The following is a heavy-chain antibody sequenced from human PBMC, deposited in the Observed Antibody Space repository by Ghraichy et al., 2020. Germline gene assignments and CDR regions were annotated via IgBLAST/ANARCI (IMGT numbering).Heavy chain of an antibody. CDR2: IIPIFGTA. Sequence: SVKVSCKASGGTFRSYAIIWVRQSPRQGLEWMGGIIPIFGTANYAQKFQGRVTITADESTSTAYMELSSLRSEDTAVYYCARGYYDSSGYPDYWGQGTLVTVSS. V-gene: IGHV1-69*13. D-gene: IGHD3-22*01. CDR3: ARGYYDSSGYPDY. J-gene: IGHJ4*02. CDR1: GGTFRSYA.